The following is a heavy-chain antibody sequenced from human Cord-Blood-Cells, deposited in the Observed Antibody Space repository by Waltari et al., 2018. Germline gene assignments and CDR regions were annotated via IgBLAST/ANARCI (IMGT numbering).Heavy chain of an antibody. Sequence: EVQLVESGGGLVQPGGSLRLSCAAFGFTFSSYEMTWVRQAPGKGLEWVSYISSSGSTIYYADSVKGRFTISRDNAKNSLYLQMNSLRAEDTAVYYCARDYARDWDIHFDYWGQGTLVTVSS. D-gene: IGHD2-15*01. CDR2: ISSSGSTI. CDR1: GFTFSSYE. J-gene: IGHJ4*02. V-gene: IGHV3-48*03. CDR3: ARDYARDWDIHFDY.